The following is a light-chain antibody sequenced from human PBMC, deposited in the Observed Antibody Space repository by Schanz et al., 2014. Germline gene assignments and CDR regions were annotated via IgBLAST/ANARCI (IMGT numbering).Light chain of an antibody. CDR2: GAS. J-gene: IGKJ4*01. CDR3: QQYGSTPLT. CDR1: QSVSSN. V-gene: IGKV3-20*01. Sequence: VMTQSPATLPVSPGERATVSCRASQSVSSNLAWYQQKRGQSPRLLIYGASSRATGIPDRFSGSGSGTDFTLTISRLEPEDFAVYYCQQYGSTPLTFGGGTKVEIK.